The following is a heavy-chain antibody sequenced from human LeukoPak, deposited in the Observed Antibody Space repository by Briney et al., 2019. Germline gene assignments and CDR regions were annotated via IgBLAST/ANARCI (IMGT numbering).Heavy chain of an antibody. CDR1: GYNRMDHA. CDR2: IKFEDGGT. J-gene: IGHJ4*02. Sequence: ASVKVSCKASGYNRMDHALHWVRQAPGQGLEWMGWIKFEDGGTSYGRRFRGRVTMTKDTSVSTVYMELTRLTSDDTAVYYCARLASLYDSSGYYWGDYWGQGTLVTVSS. CDR3: ARLASLYDSSGYYWGDY. D-gene: IGHD3-22*01. V-gene: IGHV1-2*02.